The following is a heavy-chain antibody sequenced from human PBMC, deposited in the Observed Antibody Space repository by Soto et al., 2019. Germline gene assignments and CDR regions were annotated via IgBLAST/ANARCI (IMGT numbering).Heavy chain of an antibody. CDR2: IDPSDSYT. D-gene: IGHD3-10*01. CDR3: ARHGEYYYGSGNLKRLDY. V-gene: IGHV5-10-1*01. CDR1: GYSFSSYW. Sequence: GEALQISGKGSGYSFSSYWIRSFRQMPGKGLEWMGRIDPSDSYTNYSPSFQGHVTISADKSISTAYLQWSSLKASDTAMYYFARHGEYYYGSGNLKRLDYWRQGTLVTVS. J-gene: IGHJ4*02.